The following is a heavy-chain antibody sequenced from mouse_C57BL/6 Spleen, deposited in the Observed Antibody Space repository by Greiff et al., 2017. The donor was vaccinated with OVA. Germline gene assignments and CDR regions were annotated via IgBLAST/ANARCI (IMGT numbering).Heavy chain of an antibody. CDR3: TRAEDLGHWYFDV. V-gene: IGHV1-5*01. J-gene: IGHJ1*03. D-gene: IGHD4-1*01. Sequence: EVQLQQSGTVLARPGASVKMSCKTSGYTFTSYWMHWVKQRPGQGLEWIGAIYPGNSDTSYNQKFKGKAKLTAVTAASTAYMELSSLTNEDAAVYYCTRAEDLGHWYFDVGGTGTTVTVSS. CDR2: IYPGNSDT. CDR1: GYTFTSYW.